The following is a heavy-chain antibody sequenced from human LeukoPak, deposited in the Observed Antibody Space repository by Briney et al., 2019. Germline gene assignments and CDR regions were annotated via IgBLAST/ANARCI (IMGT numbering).Heavy chain of an antibody. J-gene: IGHJ4*02. CDR2: ISSSSSYI. Sequence: PGGSLRLSCAASGFTFSSYGMHWVRQAPGKGLEWVSSISSSSSYIYYADSVKGRFTISRDNAKNSLYLQMNSLRAEDTAVYYCARGATGLAVAGTTLDYWGQGTLVTVSS. D-gene: IGHD6-19*01. CDR3: ARGATGLAVAGTTLDY. CDR1: GFTFSSYG. V-gene: IGHV3-21*01.